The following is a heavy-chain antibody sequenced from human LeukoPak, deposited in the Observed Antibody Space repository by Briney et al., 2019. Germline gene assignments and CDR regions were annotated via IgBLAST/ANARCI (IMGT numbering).Heavy chain of an antibody. CDR1: GYTFTGYY. Sequence: ASVKVSCKASGYTFTGYYMHWVRQAPGQGLEWMGWINPNSGGTNYAQKFQGRVTMTRDTSISTACMELSRLRSDDTAVYYCARGRRITMIVVVTNYYYGMDVWGQGTTVTVSS. CDR3: ARGRRITMIVVVTNYYYGMDV. V-gene: IGHV1-2*02. D-gene: IGHD3-22*01. J-gene: IGHJ6*02. CDR2: INPNSGGT.